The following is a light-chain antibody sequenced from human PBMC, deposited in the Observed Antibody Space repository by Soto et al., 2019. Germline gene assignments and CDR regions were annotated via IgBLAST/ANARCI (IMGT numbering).Light chain of an antibody. J-gene: IGKJ2*01. Sequence: DIQMTQSPSSLPASVGDRVTITCRASQSISSYLNWYQQKPGKAPKLLIYAASSLQSGVPSRFSGSGSGTDFTLTISSLQPEDFATYYCQQSYSTPYPFGQGTKLEIK. V-gene: IGKV1-39*01. CDR2: AAS. CDR3: QQSYSTPYP. CDR1: QSISSY.